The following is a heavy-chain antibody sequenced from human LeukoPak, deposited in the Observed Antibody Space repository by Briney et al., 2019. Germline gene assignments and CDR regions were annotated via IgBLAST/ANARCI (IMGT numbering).Heavy chain of an antibody. V-gene: IGHV3-48*01. Sequence: GGSLRLSCAASGFTFSSYSMNWVRQAPGKGLEWVSYISSSSSTIYYADSVKGRFTISRDNSKNTLYLQMNSLRAEDTAVYYCAGGPYYDSSGYLPNYYGMDVWGQGTTVTVSS. CDR3: AGGPYYDSSGYLPNYYGMDV. D-gene: IGHD3-22*01. CDR2: ISSSSSTI. CDR1: GFTFSSYS. J-gene: IGHJ6*02.